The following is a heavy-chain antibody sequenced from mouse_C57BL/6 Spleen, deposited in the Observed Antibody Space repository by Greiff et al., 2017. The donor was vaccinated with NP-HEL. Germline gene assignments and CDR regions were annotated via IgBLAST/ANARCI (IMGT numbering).Heavy chain of an antibody. J-gene: IGHJ4*01. V-gene: IGHV5-17*01. CDR2: ISSGSSTI. CDR1: GFTFSDYG. CDR3: ARGLLLRSAMDY. D-gene: IGHD1-1*01. Sequence: EVQLQESGGGLVKPGGSLKLSCAASGFTFSDYGMHWVRQAPEKGLEWVAYISSGSSTIYYADTVKGRFTISRDNAKNTLFLQMTSLRSEDTAMYYCARGLLLRSAMDYWGQGTSVTVSS.